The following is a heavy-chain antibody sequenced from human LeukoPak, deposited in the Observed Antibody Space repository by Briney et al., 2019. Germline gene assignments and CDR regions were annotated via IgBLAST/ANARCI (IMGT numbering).Heavy chain of an antibody. CDR2: ISYDGSNK. CDR3: ARDRGSGSPPSYFDY. Sequence: GGSLRLSCAASGFTFSSYGMHWVRQAPGKGLEWVAVISYDGSNKYYADSVKGRFTISRDNSKNTLYLQMNSLRAEDTAVYYCARDRGSGSPPSYFDYWGQGTLVTVSS. CDR1: GFTFSSYG. V-gene: IGHV3-30*03. J-gene: IGHJ4*02. D-gene: IGHD3-10*01.